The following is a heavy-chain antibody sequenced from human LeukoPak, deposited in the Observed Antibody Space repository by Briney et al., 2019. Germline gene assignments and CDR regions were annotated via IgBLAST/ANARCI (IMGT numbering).Heavy chain of an antibody. D-gene: IGHD4-17*01. CDR1: GGSISSYY. CDR3: ARERRNGDYSIGDAFDI. V-gene: IGHV4-4*07. Sequence: SETLPLTCTVSGGSISSYYWSWIRQPAGKGLEWIGRIYTSGSTNYNPSLKSRVTMSVDTSKNQFSLKLSSVTAADTAVYYCARERRNGDYSIGDAFDIWGQGTMVTVSS. J-gene: IGHJ3*02. CDR2: IYTSGST.